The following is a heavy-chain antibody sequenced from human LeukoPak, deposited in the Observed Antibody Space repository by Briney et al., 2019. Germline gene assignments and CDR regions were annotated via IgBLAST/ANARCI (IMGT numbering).Heavy chain of an antibody. CDR2: IYYSGST. CDR1: GGSISSYY. J-gene: IGHJ4*02. V-gene: IGHV4-59*01. D-gene: IGHD3-16*01. CDR3: ARDLQSGPPVG. Sequence: SETLSLTCTVSGGSISSYYWSWIRQPPGKGLEWIGYIYYSGSTNYNPSLKSRVTISVDTSKNQFTLKLSSVTAADTAVYYCARDLQSGPPVGWGQGTLVTVSS.